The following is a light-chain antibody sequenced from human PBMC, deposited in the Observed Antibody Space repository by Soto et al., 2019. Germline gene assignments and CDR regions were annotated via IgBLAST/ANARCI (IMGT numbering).Light chain of an antibody. V-gene: IGKV1-39*01. J-gene: IGKJ5*01. CDR1: QTISRN. CDR2: AAS. Sequence: GDRVTKPCRASQTISRNLNWYQQKPGKAPKLLIYAASSLQSGVPSRFSGSGSGTDFTLAISSLQPEDFATYYCQQSDSIPITFGQGTRLEIK. CDR3: QQSDSIPIT.